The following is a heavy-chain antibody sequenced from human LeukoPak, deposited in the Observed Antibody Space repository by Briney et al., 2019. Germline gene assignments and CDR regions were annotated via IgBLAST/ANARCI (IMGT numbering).Heavy chain of an antibody. J-gene: IGHJ4*02. Sequence: SETLSLTCTVSGGSIISNSYYWGWIRQPPGKGLEWIGSIYYTGSTYYNPSLKSRVTISVDTSKNQFSLKLSSVTAADTAVYYCAREDVVEYYYGSGSHLDYWGQGTLVTVSS. V-gene: IGHV4-39*02. CDR2: IYYTGST. CDR1: GGSIISNSYY. CDR3: AREDVVEYYYGSGSHLDY. D-gene: IGHD3-10*01.